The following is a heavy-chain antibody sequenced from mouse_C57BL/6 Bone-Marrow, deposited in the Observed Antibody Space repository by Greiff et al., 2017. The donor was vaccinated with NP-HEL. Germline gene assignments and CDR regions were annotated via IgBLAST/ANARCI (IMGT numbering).Heavy chain of an antibody. CDR3: ARIYYGSSYWYFDV. Sequence: QVQLQQPGAELVKPGASVKLSCKASGYTFTSYWMHWVRQRPGQGLEWIGMIHPNSGSTNYNEKFKSKATLTVDKYSSTAYMQLSSLTSEDSAVYYCARIYYGSSYWYFDVWGTGTTVTVSS. CDR1: GYTFTSYW. V-gene: IGHV1-64*01. CDR2: IHPNSGST. J-gene: IGHJ1*03. D-gene: IGHD1-1*01.